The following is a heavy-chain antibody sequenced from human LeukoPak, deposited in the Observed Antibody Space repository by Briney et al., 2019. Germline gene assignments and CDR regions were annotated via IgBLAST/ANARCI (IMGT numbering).Heavy chain of an antibody. CDR2: IYYSGST. Sequence: SETLSLTCTVSGGSISSYYWSWIRQPPGKGLERIGYIYYSGSTNYNPSLKSRVTISVDTSKNQFSLKLSSETAADTAVYYCARRKGGYSYYYYYMDVWGKGTTVTVSS. V-gene: IGHV4-59*08. D-gene: IGHD4-23*01. CDR1: GGSISSYY. CDR3: ARRKGGYSYYYYYMDV. J-gene: IGHJ6*03.